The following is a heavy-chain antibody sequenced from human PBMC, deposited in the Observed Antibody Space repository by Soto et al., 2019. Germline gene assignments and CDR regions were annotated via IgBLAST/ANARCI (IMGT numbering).Heavy chain of an antibody. CDR2: IDPSDSQT. V-gene: IGHV5-10-1*01. CDR1: GYSFACYW. CDR3: ARQIYDSDTGPNFQYYFDS. J-gene: IGHJ4*02. D-gene: IGHD3-22*01. Sequence: GESLKISCKWSGYSFACYWITWVRQKPGKGLEWMGRIDPSDSQTYYSPSFRGHVTISVTKSITTVFLQWSSLRASDTAMYYCARQIYDSDTGPNFQYYFDSWGQGTPVTVSS.